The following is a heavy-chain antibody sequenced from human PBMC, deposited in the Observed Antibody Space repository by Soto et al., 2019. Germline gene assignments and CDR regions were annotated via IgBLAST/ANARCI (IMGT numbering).Heavy chain of an antibody. V-gene: IGHV3-48*03. Sequence: LRLSCVASGFTVSSHEMNWVRQAPGKGLEWVSYISSSGSPIDYADSVRGRFTISRDNAKNSVILQMNSLRVEDTAVYYCVRSWGVYCSSTRCYSPWLDPWGQGTLVTVSS. D-gene: IGHD2-2*02. J-gene: IGHJ5*02. CDR1: GFTVSSHE. CDR2: ISSSGSPI. CDR3: VRSWGVYCSSTRCYSPWLDP.